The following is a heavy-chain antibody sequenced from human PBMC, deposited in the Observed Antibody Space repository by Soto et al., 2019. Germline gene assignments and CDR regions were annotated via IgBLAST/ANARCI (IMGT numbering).Heavy chain of an antibody. D-gene: IGHD3-10*01. CDR3: AKAGTRIYYFDY. Sequence: GSLRLSCAASGFTFSSYSMNWVRQAPGKGLEWVSSISSSSSYIYYADSVKGRFTISRDNAKNSLYLQMNSLRAEDTAVYYCAKAGTRIYYFDYWGQGTLVTVSS. J-gene: IGHJ4*02. CDR2: ISSSSSYI. CDR1: GFTFSSYS. V-gene: IGHV3-21*01.